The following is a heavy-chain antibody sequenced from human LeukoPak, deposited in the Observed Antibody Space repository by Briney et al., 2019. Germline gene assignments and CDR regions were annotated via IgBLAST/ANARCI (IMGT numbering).Heavy chain of an antibody. CDR1: GFTFSSYS. Sequence: GGSLRLSCAASGFTFSSYSMNWVRQAPGKGLEWVSYISSSGSTIYYAGSVKGRFTISRDNAKNSLYLQLNSLRAEDTAVYYCARDGKRSNYENGAFDIWGQGTMVTVSS. J-gene: IGHJ3*02. CDR3: ARDGKRSNYENGAFDI. D-gene: IGHD4-11*01. CDR2: ISSSGSTI. V-gene: IGHV3-48*01.